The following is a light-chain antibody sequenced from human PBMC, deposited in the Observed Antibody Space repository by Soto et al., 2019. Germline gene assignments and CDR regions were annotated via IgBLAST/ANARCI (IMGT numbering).Light chain of an antibody. Sequence: QYVLTQPPSVSGAPGQRVTISCTGYNSNIGAGYDVHWYQQLPGTAPKLLIYGNSNRPSGVPDRFSASKSGTSASLAITGLQAEDEADYYCQSYDSSLSGWVFGGGTKLTFL. CDR1: NSNIGAGYD. V-gene: IGLV1-40*01. CDR2: GNS. CDR3: QSYDSSLSGWV. J-gene: IGLJ3*02.